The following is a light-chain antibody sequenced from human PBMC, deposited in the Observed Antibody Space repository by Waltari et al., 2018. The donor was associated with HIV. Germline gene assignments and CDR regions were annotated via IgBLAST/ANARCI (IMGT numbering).Light chain of an antibody. Sequence: DIQMTQSPSSRSASVGDRDTITCRASQSISSYISWYQQKPGKAPKLLIHAASSLQSGVPSRFSGSGSGTDFTLTINSLQPEDFATYYCQQSYSAPETFGQGTKLEIK. CDR2: AAS. CDR1: QSISSY. J-gene: IGKJ2*01. V-gene: IGKV1-39*01. CDR3: QQSYSAPET.